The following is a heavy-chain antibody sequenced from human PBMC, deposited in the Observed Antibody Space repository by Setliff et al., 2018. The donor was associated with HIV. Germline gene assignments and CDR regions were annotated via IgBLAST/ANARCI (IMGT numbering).Heavy chain of an antibody. Sequence: GASVKVSCKASGYTFTRYGISWVRQAPGQGLEWMGWISGYNGNTKYVQKFQGRVTITADESTNTAYMELRSLRSDDTAVYYCARGSGYTRSWVPGGSWGQGTMVTVS. CDR3: ARGSGYTRSWVPGGS. J-gene: IGHJ3*01. D-gene: IGHD6-13*01. CDR2: ISGYNGNT. CDR1: GYTFTRYG. V-gene: IGHV1-18*01.